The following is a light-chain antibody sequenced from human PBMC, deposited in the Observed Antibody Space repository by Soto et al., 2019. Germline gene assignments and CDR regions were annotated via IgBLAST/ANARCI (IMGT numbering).Light chain of an antibody. CDR1: QSVFTN. V-gene: IGKV3-15*01. CDR3: QQYNNWPPYT. CDR2: DAS. J-gene: IGKJ2*01. Sequence: EIVMTQSPATLSVSPGERATLSCRASQSVFTNLAWYQQKPGQAPRLLIYDASTRATGFPARFSGSGSGTEFTLTISSLQSEDFAVYYCQQYNNWPPYTFGQGTKLEI.